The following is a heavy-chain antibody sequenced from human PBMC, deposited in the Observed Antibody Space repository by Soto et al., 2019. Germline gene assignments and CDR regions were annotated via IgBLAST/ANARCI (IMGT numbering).Heavy chain of an antibody. CDR3: AKNAVSGDYASHLDY. Sequence: QIHLVQSGPEVRKPGASVKLSCKTSGYTFITYGLTWVRQAPGEGLEWMGWINPYSGNTAFAEKFQDRITVTTDTSTDTAYMELEDLDSHDTAVYYCAKNAVSGDYASHLDYWGQGTLVAVST. CDR1: GYTFITYG. J-gene: IGHJ4*02. V-gene: IGHV1-18*01. D-gene: IGHD4-17*01. CDR2: INPYSGNT.